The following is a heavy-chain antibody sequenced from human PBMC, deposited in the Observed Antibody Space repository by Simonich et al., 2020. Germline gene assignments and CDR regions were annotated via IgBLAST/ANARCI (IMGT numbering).Heavy chain of an antibody. J-gene: IGHJ3*02. V-gene: IGHV1-2*02. Sequence: QVQLVQSGAEVKKPGASVKVSCKASGYTFTGDYMHWVRQAPGQGLERKGRNNHNRRGTNDAKKFQGRVTMTRDTSISTGYMALSRMRSDDTAVYYCARNGLVGILKAFDIWGQGTMVTVSS. CDR3: ARNGLVGILKAFDI. D-gene: IGHD2-21*01. CDR2: NNHNRRGT. CDR1: GYTFTGDY.